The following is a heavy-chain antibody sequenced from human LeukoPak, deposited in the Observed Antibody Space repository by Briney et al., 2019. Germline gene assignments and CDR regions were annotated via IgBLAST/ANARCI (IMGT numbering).Heavy chain of an antibody. D-gene: IGHD3-16*02. CDR2: ISSSSYI. J-gene: IGHJ4*02. CDR3: ARDSYDYVWGSYRYTLFDY. V-gene: IGHV3-21*01. CDR1: GFTFSGYS. Sequence: GGSLRLSCAATGFTFSGYSMNWVRQAPGKGLEWVSSISSSSYIYYADSVKGRFAISRDNAKNSLYLQMNSLRAKDTAVYYCARDSYDYVWGSYRYTLFDYWGQGTLVTVSS.